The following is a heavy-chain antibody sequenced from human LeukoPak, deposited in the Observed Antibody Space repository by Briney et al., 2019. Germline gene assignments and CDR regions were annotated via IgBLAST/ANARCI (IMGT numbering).Heavy chain of an antibody. D-gene: IGHD3-9*01. V-gene: IGHV1-18*01. J-gene: IGHJ4*02. CDR1: GYTFTSYG. Sequence: ASVKVSCKASGYTFTSYGISWVRQAPGQGLEWMGWISAYNGNTNYAQKFQGRVTITADESTSTAYMELSSLRSEDTAVYYCARHYDILTGPLRYWGQGTLVTVSS. CDR2: ISAYNGNT. CDR3: ARHYDILTGPLRY.